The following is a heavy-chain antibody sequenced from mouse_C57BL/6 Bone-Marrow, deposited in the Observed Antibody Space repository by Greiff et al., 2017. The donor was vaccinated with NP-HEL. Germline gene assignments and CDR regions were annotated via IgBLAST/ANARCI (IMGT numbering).Heavy chain of an antibody. CDR2: IWGDGST. J-gene: IGHJ4*01. D-gene: IGHD1-2*01. Sequence: VKLMESGPGLVAPSQSLSITCTVSGFSLTSYGVSWVRQPPGKGLEWLGVIWGDGSTNYHSALISRLSISKDNSKSQVFLKLNSLQTDDTATYYCAKHLQITTANGVDYWGQGTSVTVSS. CDR3: AKHLQITTANGVDY. CDR1: GFSLTSYG. V-gene: IGHV2-3*01.